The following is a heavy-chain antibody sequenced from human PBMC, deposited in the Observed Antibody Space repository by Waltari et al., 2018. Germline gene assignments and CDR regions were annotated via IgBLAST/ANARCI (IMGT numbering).Heavy chain of an antibody. CDR3: AREGKTVAGTGFDY. CDR2: INAGNGNT. CDR1: GYTFTSYA. V-gene: IGHV1-3*01. D-gene: IGHD6-19*01. J-gene: IGHJ4*02. Sequence: QVQLVQSGAEVKKPGASVKVSCKASGYTFTSYAMHWVRKAPGQRLEWMGWINAGNGNTKYSQKFHGRVTITRDTSASTAYMELSSLRSEDTAVYYCAREGKTVAGTGFDYWGQGTLVTVSS.